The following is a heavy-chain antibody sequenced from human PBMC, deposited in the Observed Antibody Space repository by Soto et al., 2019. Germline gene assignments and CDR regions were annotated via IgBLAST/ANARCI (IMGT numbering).Heavy chain of an antibody. V-gene: IGHV4-4*07. CDR3: VRDGTKTLRDWFDP. CDR1: GASISGFY. Sequence: NPSETLSLTCTVSGASISGFYWSWIRKSAGKGLEWIGRIYATGTIDYNPSLKSRVMMSVDTSKKQFSLKLRSVTAADTAVYYCVRDGTKTLRDWFDPWGHGISVTVSP. D-gene: IGHD1-1*01. J-gene: IGHJ5*02. CDR2: IYATGTI.